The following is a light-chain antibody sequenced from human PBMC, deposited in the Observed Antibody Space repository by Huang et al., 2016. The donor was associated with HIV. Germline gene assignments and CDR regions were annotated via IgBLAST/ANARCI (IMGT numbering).Light chain of an antibody. J-gene: IGKJ1*01. CDR3: QQYDNWPGT. CDR2: GAS. CDR1: QCVNSN. V-gene: IGKV3-15*01. Sequence: EIVMTQSPGTLSVSPGERVTLSCRASQCVNSNLAWYQQKPGQAPSLLIYGASSRASGLPARFSGSGSGTEVTLTISSLQSGDFAIYYCQQYDNWPGTFGQGTKVEIK.